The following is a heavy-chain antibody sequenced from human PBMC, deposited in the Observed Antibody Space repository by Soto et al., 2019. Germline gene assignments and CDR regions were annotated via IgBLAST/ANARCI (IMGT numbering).Heavy chain of an antibody. V-gene: IGHV4-39*01. CDR1: GGSIHSNNYY. D-gene: IGHD3-16*01. J-gene: IGHJ4*02. CDR2: IHYSGST. Sequence: QLQLQESGPGLVKPSETLSLTCTVSGGSIHSNNYYCGWIRQPPGRGLECIANIHYSGSTHYNPSLKSSVTISVDTSKNQFSLKLSSVTAADTAVYYCSSFFHRRGEFTFPYSFDYWGQGTLVTVSS. CDR3: SSFFHRRGEFTFPYSFDY.